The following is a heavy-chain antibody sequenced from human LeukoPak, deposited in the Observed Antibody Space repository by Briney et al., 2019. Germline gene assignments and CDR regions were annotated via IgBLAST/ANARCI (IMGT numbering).Heavy chain of an antibody. V-gene: IGHV3-23*01. D-gene: IGHD3-10*01. CDR1: GFTFSSYG. CDR2: ISGSGGST. CDR3: AKDKTGGSGSYYNGGGRYFDY. Sequence: GGSLRLSCAASGFTFSSYGMHWVRQAPGKGLEWVSAISGSGGSTYYADSVKGRFTISRDNSKNTLYLQMNSLRAEDTAVYYCAKDKTGGSGSYYNGGGRYFDYWGQGTLVTVSS. J-gene: IGHJ4*02.